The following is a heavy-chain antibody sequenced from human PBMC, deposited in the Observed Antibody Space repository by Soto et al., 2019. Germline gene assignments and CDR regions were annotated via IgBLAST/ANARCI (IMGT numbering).Heavy chain of an antibody. CDR2: ISSSSSYI. D-gene: IGHD2-2*01. J-gene: IGHJ6*02. Sequence: GGSLRLSCAASGFTFSSYSMNWVRQAPGKGLEWVSSISSSSSYIYYADSVKGRFTISRDNAKNSLYLQMNSLRAEDTAVYYCARGGGGIVPAAIEGYYYYGMDVRGQGTTVTVSS. CDR1: GFTFSSYS. V-gene: IGHV3-21*01. CDR3: ARGGGGIVPAAIEGYYYYGMDV.